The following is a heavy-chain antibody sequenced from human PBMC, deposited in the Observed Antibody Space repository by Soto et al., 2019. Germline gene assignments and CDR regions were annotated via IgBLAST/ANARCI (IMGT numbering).Heavy chain of an antibody. CDR3: ARRGQNRSPDVYYFMDV. V-gene: IGHV3-23*01. Sequence: EVQVLESGGGLVQPGGSLRLSCAASGFTFSSYVMTWVRQAPGKGLEWVSSISNSGKNTYYVDSVKGRFTISRDNSKNTMYLQMTSLTAEDTALYCWARRGQNRSPDVYYFMDVWGKGVTVTVSS. CDR1: GFTFSSYV. D-gene: IGHD3-10*01. J-gene: IGHJ6*03. CDR2: ISNSGKNT.